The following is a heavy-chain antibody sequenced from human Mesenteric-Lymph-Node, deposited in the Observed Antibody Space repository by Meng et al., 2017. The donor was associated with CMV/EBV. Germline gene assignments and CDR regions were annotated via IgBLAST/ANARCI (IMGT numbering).Heavy chain of an antibody. J-gene: IGHJ4*02. D-gene: IGHD6-19*01. Sequence: GCVISSDWRSRVHRLAWKGLDCIGENYHTGSTNYNPPLMSRVTISVDKSKIQISMKLASVTAADTAVYYCARPPSSGWYTGSVDYWGQGTLVTVSS. V-gene: IGHV4-4*02. CDR2: NYHTGST. CDR3: ARPPSSGWYTGSVDY. CDR1: GCVISSDW.